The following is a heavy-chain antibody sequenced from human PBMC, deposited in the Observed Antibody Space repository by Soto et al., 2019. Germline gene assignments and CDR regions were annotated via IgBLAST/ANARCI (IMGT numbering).Heavy chain of an antibody. D-gene: IGHD1-26*01. CDR1: GYTFSSQN. CDR3: ISTLGARFDY. Sequence: ASAKVSCKASGYTFSSQNMHWVRQAPGQGLEWMGVINPSIGTTTYAQKFQGRVTMTSDTSTSSVYMEVSSLRSEDTAVYYCISTLGARFDYWGQGTLVTVSS. V-gene: IGHV1-46*03. J-gene: IGHJ4*02. CDR2: INPSIGTT.